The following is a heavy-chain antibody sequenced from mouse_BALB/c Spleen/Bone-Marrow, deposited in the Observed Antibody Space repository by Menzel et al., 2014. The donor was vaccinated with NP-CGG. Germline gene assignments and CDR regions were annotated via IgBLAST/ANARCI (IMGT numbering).Heavy chain of an antibody. CDR1: GYAFSAYW. D-gene: IGHD1-2*01. CDR2: IYPGDGDT. V-gene: IGHV1-80*01. CDR3: TRSTATFDY. Sequence: LVESGAELVRPGSSVKISCKASGYAFSAYWMNWVKQRPGQGLEWIGQIYPGDGDTNYNGKFKGKATLTADKSSSTAYMQLSSLISEDSVVYFCTRSTATFDYWGQGTTLTVSS. J-gene: IGHJ2*01.